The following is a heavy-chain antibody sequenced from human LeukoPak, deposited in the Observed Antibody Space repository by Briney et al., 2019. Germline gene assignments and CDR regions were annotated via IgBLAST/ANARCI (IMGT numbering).Heavy chain of an antibody. CDR2: INHSGST. J-gene: IGHJ6*03. CDR3: ARGHTVVVPAAISYMDV. CDR1: GGSFSGYY. V-gene: IGHV4-34*01. Sequence: PSETLSLTCAVYGGSFSGYYWSWIRQPPGKGLEWIGEINHSGSTNYNPSLKSRVTISVDTSKNQFSLKLSSVTVADTAVYYCARGHTVVVPAAISYMDVWGKGTTVTVSS. D-gene: IGHD2-2*01.